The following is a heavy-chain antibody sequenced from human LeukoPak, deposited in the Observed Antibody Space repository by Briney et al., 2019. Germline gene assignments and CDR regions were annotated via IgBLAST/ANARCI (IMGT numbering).Heavy chain of an antibody. J-gene: IGHJ6*02. CDR2: IYDSGTT. Sequence: SETLSLTCTVSGGSISGYYLSWIRQSPEKGLEWIGYIYDSGTTNYSPSLKSRVLMSVDTSKTQVSLKVKSVTAADTAVYYCARGWDTGYGYYGMDVWGQGTTVTVSS. V-gene: IGHV4-59*01. CDR1: GGSISGYY. D-gene: IGHD5-18*01. CDR3: ARGWDTGYGYYGMDV.